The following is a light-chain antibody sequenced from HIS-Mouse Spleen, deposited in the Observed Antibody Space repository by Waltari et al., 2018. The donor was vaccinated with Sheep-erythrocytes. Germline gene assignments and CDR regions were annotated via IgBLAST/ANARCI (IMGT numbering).Light chain of an antibody. CDR3: QQSYSTPPLI. CDR1: QSISSY. V-gene: IGKV1-39*01. Sequence: DIQMTQSPSSLSASVGDRVPITCRASQSISSYLNWYQQKPGKAPKLLIYAASSLQSGVPSRFSGSGSGTDFTLTISSLQPEDFATYYCQQSYSTPPLIFGGGTKVEIK. J-gene: IGKJ4*01. CDR2: AAS.